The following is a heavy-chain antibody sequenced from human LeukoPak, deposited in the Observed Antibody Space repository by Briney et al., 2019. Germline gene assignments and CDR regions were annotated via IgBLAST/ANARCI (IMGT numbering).Heavy chain of an antibody. V-gene: IGHV4-39*07. Sequence: SETLSLTCTVAGGSISSSDYYWGWIRQPPGKALEWIGSISYSGSTNSNPSLKSRVTISVDTSKNQFSLKMSSVTAADTAVYYCARGVVIAPQTFDYWGQGTLVTVSS. D-gene: IGHD2-21*01. CDR3: ARGVVIAPQTFDY. CDR1: GGSISSSDYY. J-gene: IGHJ4*02. CDR2: ISYSGST.